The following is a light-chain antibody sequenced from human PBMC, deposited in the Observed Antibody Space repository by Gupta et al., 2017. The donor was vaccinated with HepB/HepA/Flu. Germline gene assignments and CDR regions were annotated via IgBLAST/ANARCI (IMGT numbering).Light chain of an antibody. CDR2: DVS. CDR1: SSDVGGYND. Sequence: QSALTQPRSVSGSPGQSVTISCTGTSSDVGGYNDVSWYQQPPGKAPKLMIYDVSKRPSGVPDRFSGSKSGSTASLTISGLQAEDEADYYCCSYAGSYTHVVFGGGTKLTVL. V-gene: IGLV2-11*01. CDR3: CSYAGSYTHVV. J-gene: IGLJ2*01.